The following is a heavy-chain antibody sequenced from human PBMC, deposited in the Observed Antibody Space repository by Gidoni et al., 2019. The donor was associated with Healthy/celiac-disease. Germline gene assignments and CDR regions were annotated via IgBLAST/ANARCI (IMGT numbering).Heavy chain of an antibody. J-gene: IGHJ3*02. CDR3: ARGKDDSTKAFDI. CDR2: INHSGST. Sequence: QVQLQQWGAGLLKPSETLSLTCAVYGGSFSGYYWSWIRQPPGKGLEWIGEINHSGSTNYNPSLKSRVTISVDTSKNQFSLKLSSVTAADTAVYYCARGKDDSTKAFDIWGQGTMVTVSS. V-gene: IGHV4-34*01. CDR1: GGSFSGYY. D-gene: IGHD3-22*01.